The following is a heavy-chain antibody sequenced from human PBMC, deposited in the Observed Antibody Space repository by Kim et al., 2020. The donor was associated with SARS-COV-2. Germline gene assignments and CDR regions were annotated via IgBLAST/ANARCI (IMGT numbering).Heavy chain of an antibody. Sequence: GGSLRLSCAASGFTFNNYGMSWVRQAPGKGLEWVAVISDEGGKKQYADSLKGRFTISRDYSKNTLYLQMNSLTAEDTAVYYCAKQGYIFGLNTYYGMDLWPRDPGHSLL. J-gene: IGHJ6*02. CDR2: ISDEGGKK. D-gene: IGHD5-12*01. CDR1: GFTFNNYG. CDR3: AKQGYIFGLNTYYGMDL. V-gene: IGHV3-30*18.